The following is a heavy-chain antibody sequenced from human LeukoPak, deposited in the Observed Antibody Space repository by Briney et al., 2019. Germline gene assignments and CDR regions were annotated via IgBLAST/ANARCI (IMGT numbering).Heavy chain of an antibody. Sequence: GGSLRLSCAASGFIFSDHYIDWVRQAPGKGLEWVAFIRYDGSNKYYADSVKGRFTISRDNSKNTLYLQMNSLRAEDTAVYYCARRKQGPGEWYQLLDYYMDVWGKGTTVTVSS. CDR3: ARRKQGPGEWYQLLDYYMDV. J-gene: IGHJ6*03. CDR1: GFIFSDHY. V-gene: IGHV3-30*02. D-gene: IGHD2-2*01. CDR2: IRYDGSNK.